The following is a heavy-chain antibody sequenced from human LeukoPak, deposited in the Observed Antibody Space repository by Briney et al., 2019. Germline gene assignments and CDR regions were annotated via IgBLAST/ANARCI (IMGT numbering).Heavy chain of an antibody. V-gene: IGHV3-73*01. CDR3: TSAQPSSHYDILTGYYTGADASWFDP. D-gene: IGHD3-9*01. Sequence: GGSLRLSCAASGFTFSGSATHWVRQASGKGLEWVGRIRSKANSYATAYAASVKGRFTISRDDSKNTAYLQMNSLKTEDTAVYYCTSAQPSSHYDILTGYYTGADASWFDPWGQGTLVTVSS. CDR2: IRSKANSYAT. CDR1: GFTFSGSA. J-gene: IGHJ5*02.